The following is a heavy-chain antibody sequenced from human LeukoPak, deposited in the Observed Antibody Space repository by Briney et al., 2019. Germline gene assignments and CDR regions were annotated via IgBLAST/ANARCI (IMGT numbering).Heavy chain of an antibody. CDR1: GFTFSSHD. D-gene: IGHD3-16*01. Sequence: GGSLRLSCAASGFTFSSHDMHWVRQAPGKGLAWVAIISSDGSNKYYADSVKGRFTISRDNSKNTVYLQVNSLRAEDTAVYYCARWGTGFDNWGQGTLVTVSS. V-gene: IGHV3-33*01. CDR2: ISSDGSNK. CDR3: ARWGTGFDN. J-gene: IGHJ4*02.